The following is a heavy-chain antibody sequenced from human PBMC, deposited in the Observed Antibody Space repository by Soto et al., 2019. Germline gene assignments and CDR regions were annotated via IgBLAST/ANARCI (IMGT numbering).Heavy chain of an antibody. J-gene: IGHJ6*02. CDR2: IYYSGST. CDR1: GGSISSYY. Sequence: SETLSLTCTVSGGSISSYYWSWIRQPPGKGLEWIGYIYYSGSTNYNPSLKSRVTISVDTSKNQFSLKLSSVTAADTAVYYCARGRELRYFDWLSVDKYYYGMDVWGQGTTVTVSS. V-gene: IGHV4-59*01. CDR3: ARGRELRYFDWLSVDKYYYGMDV. D-gene: IGHD3-9*01.